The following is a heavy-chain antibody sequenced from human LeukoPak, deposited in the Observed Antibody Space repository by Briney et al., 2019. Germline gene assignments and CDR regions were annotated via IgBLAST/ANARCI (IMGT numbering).Heavy chain of an antibody. CDR1: GFTFSSYA. J-gene: IGHJ4*02. D-gene: IGHD6-13*01. V-gene: IGHV3-23*01. Sequence: GGSLRLSCAASGFTFSSYAMSWVRQAPGKGLEWVSAISGSGGSTYYADSVRGRFTISRDNSKNTLYLQMDSLRAEDTAVYYCANRWIAAAIYWGQGTLVTVSS. CDR3: ANRWIAAAIY. CDR2: ISGSGGST.